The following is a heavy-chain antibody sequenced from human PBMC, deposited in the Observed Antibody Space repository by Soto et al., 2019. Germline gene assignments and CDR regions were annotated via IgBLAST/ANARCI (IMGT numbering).Heavy chain of an antibody. D-gene: IGHD3-16*01. J-gene: IGHJ4*02. CDR1: GGSISSYY. Sequence: QVQLQESGPGLVKPSETLSLTCTVSGGSISSYYWSWIRQPPGKGLEWIGYIYYSGSTNYNPSLKSLVTIPVDTSKNQFSLKLSSVTAADTAVYYCARERGTVGDFDYWGQGTLVTVSS. V-gene: IGHV4-59*01. CDR3: ARERGTVGDFDY. CDR2: IYYSGST.